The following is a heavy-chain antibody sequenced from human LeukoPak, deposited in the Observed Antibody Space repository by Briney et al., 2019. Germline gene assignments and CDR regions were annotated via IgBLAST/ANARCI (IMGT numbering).Heavy chain of an antibody. CDR1: GFTFSDYY. Sequence: PGGSLRLSCAASGFTFSDYYMSWIRQAPGKGLEWVSYISSSGSTIYYADSVKGRFTISRDNAKNSLYLQMNSLRAEDTAVYYCASLAAAGWSTIDYWGQGTLVTVSS. D-gene: IGHD6-13*01. V-gene: IGHV3-11*01. J-gene: IGHJ4*02. CDR2: ISSSGSTI. CDR3: ASLAAAGWSTIDY.